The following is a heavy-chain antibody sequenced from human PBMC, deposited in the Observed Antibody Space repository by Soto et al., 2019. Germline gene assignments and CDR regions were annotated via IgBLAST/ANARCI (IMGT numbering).Heavy chain of an antibody. CDR2: VNAGNGNT. D-gene: IGHD5-18*01. J-gene: IGHJ5*02. Sequence: ASVNVSCKASGYTFTSYAMHWVRQAPGQRLEWMGWVNAGNGNTKYSQKFQGRVTITRDTSASTAYMELSSLRSEDTAVYYCARDSGYSYGYPINWCDPWGQGTLGTVSS. CDR1: GYTFTSYA. V-gene: IGHV1-3*01. CDR3: ARDSGYSYGYPINWCDP.